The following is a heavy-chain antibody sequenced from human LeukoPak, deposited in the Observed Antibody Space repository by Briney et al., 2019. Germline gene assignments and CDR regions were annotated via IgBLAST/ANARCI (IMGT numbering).Heavy chain of an antibody. CDR1: GYTFTSYA. CDR2: ISAYNGNT. D-gene: IGHD6-13*01. Sequence: ASVKVSCKASGYTFTSYAFRWVRQAPGQGLEWMGWISAYNGNTNYAQKLQGRVTMTTDTSTSTAYVELRSLRSDDTAVYFCARGGSSWSAEYFQHWGQGTLVTVSS. J-gene: IGHJ1*01. CDR3: ARGGSSWSAEYFQH. V-gene: IGHV1-18*01.